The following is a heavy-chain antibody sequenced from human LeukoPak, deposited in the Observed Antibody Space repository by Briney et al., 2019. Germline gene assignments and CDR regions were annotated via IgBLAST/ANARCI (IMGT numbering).Heavy chain of an antibody. Sequence: SETLSLTRTVSGGSTSSYYWSWIRQPPGKGLEWIGYIYYSGSTSYNPSLNSRVTISIDTSKNQFSLKLSSVTAADTAVYYCAKVNRDYYDSSGRLHYFDYWGQGTLVTVSS. V-gene: IGHV4-59*01. CDR1: GGSTSSYY. CDR2: IYYSGST. D-gene: IGHD3-22*01. J-gene: IGHJ4*02. CDR3: AKVNRDYYDSSGRLHYFDY.